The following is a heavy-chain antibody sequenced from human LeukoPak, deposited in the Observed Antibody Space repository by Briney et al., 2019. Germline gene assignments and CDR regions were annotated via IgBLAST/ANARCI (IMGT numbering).Heavy chain of an antibody. V-gene: IGHV3-23*01. CDR2: MALSGGPT. Sequence: GGSLRLSCAASGFTFSAYAMAWVRRPPGRGLEWVSTMALSGGPTHYADSVKGRFTISRDNSKNTLYLQMNSLRAEDTAVYYCAKVFGQQLVQPLYYFDYWGQGTLVTVSS. D-gene: IGHD6-13*01. J-gene: IGHJ4*02. CDR3: AKVFGQQLVQPLYYFDY. CDR1: GFTFSAYA.